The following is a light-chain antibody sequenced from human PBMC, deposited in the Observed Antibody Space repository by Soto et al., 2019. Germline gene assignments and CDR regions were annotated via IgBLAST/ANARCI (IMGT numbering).Light chain of an antibody. CDR3: QHYDSLPIT. CDR2: EAS. Sequence: IVLTQSPATLSASPLEIDTLSCMASQTVGVRLAWYQHKPGQAPRLLIYEASNRAAGVPDRFSGSGSGTDFTLTISRLEPEDFAVFYCQHYDSLPITFGQGTRLEIK. CDR1: QTVGVR. J-gene: IGKJ5*01. V-gene: IGKV3-20*01.